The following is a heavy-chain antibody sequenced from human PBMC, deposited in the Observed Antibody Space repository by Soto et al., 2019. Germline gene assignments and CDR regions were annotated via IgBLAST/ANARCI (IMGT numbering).Heavy chain of an antibody. D-gene: IGHD3-9*01. Sequence: VKVSCKASGYTFTSYAMHWVRQAPGQRLEWMGWINAGNGNTKYSQKFQGRVTITRDTPASTAYMELSSLRSEDTAVYYCAREGLGYDILTVYFNGRGYYGMDFWGQGTTGTVSS. CDR2: INAGNGNT. CDR1: GYTFTSYA. J-gene: IGHJ6*02. V-gene: IGHV1-3*01. CDR3: AREGLGYDILTVYFNGRGYYGMDF.